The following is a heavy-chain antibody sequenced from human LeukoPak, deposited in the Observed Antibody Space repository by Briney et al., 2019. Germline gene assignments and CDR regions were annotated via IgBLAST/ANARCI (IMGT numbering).Heavy chain of an antibody. CDR2: ISSSSSTI. Sequence: PGGSLRLSCAASGFTFSSYSMNWVRQAPGKGLEWVSYISSSSSTIYYADSVKGRFTISRDNAKNSLYLQMNSLRAEDTAVYYCAKTPDPWAFDIWGQGTMVTVSS. V-gene: IGHV3-48*01. CDR1: GFTFSSYS. J-gene: IGHJ3*02. CDR3: AKTPDPWAFDI.